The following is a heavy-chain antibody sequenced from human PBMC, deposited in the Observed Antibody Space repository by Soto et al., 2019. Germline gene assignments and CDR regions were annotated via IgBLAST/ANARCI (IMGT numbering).Heavy chain of an antibody. CDR3: ATRYRSGSTHFAS. D-gene: IGHD3-10*01. J-gene: IGHJ4*02. Sequence: QVQLVQSGAEVKKPGSSVKVSCTASGGTFNSYTINWVREAPGQRPEWVGRVNAIVALSTSASQFPGRVILTADKSTSTASLDLTGLTSEATAVYYCATRYRSGSTHFASWGQGTLVTVSS. CDR1: GGTFNSYT. CDR2: VNAIVALS. V-gene: IGHV1-69*02.